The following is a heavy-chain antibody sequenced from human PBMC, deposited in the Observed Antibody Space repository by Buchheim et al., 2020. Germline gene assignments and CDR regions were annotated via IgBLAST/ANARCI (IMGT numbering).Heavy chain of an antibody. D-gene: IGHD3-22*01. CDR3: ASSDSSGYYYGPLFDY. CDR2: INPSGGST. CDR1: GGTFSSYT. Sequence: QVQLVQSGAEVKKPGSSVKVSCKASGGTFSSYTISWVRQAPGQGLEWMGIINPSGGSTSYAQKFQGRVTMTRDTSTSTVYMELSSLRSEDTAVYYCASSDSSGYYYGPLFDYWGQGTL. J-gene: IGHJ4*02. V-gene: IGHV1-46*01.